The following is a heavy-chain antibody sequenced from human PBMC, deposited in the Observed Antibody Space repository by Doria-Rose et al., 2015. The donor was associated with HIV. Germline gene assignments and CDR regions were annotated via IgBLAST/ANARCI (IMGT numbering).Heavy chain of an antibody. J-gene: IGHJ4*02. CDR3: ARIKSSRWYHKYYFDF. V-gene: IGHV2-26*01. Sequence: QVTLKESGPVLVKPTETLTLTCTVSGVSLSSPGMGVSWIRQPPGKALEWLANIFPDDERSYKTSLKSRLAISRCTSKSQVVLTMTDMDLVDTATYYCARIKSSRWYHKYYFDFWGQGTLVIVSA. D-gene: IGHD6-13*01. CDR2: IFPDDER. CDR1: GVSLSSPGMG.